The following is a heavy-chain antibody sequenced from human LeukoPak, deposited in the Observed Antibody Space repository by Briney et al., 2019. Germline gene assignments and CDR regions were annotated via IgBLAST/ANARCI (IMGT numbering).Heavy chain of an antibody. D-gene: IGHD6-6*01. V-gene: IGHV3-53*01. Sequence: PGGSLRLSCAASGFTVSSKSMSWVRQAPGKGLEWVSVIYAGGTTLYADSVKGRFTISRDNSKNTLYLQMNTLRAEDTAVYYCARGLLSDSSSFAYWGQGTLVTVSS. CDR1: GFTVSSKS. J-gene: IGHJ4*02. CDR3: ARGLLSDSSSFAY. CDR2: IYAGGTT.